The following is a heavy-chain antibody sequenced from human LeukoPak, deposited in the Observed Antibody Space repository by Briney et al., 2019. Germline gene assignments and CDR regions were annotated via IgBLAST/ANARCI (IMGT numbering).Heavy chain of an antibody. J-gene: IGHJ6*03. Sequence: SETLSLTCTVSGGSISSYYWSWIRQPPGKGLEWIGNIYYSGSTNYNPSLKSRVTISVDTSKNQFSLKLSAVTAADTAVYYCTRGSIAYYYMDVWGKGTTVTISS. V-gene: IGHV4-59*01. CDR3: TRGSIAYYYMDV. D-gene: IGHD3-22*01. CDR1: GGSISSYY. CDR2: IYYSGST.